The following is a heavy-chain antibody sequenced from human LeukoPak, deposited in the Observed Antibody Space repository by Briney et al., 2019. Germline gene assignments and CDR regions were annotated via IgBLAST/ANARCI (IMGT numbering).Heavy chain of an antibody. V-gene: IGHV3-21*01. D-gene: IGHD3-9*01. CDR1: GFTFSSYS. CDR3: ARDLPDDILTGYYSGLGY. Sequence: PGGSLRLSCAAPGFTFSSYSMNWVRQAPGKGLEWVSSISSSSSYIYYADSVKGRFTISRDNAKNSLYLQMNSLRAEDAAVYYCARDLPDDILTGYYSGLGYWGQGTLVTVSS. CDR2: ISSSSSYI. J-gene: IGHJ4*02.